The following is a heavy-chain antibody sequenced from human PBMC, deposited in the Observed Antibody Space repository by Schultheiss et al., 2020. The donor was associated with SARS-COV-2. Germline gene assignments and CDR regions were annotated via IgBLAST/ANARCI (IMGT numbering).Heavy chain of an antibody. V-gene: IGHV3-7*01. CDR3: AKGVLAGTGLMIAFGPPKN. D-gene: IGHD3-16*01. J-gene: IGHJ4*02. CDR1: GFTFSSYW. Sequence: GESLKISCAASGFTFSSYWMSWVRQTPGKGLEWVANIRQDGSEKYYADSVKGRFTISRDNSKNTLYLQMNSLGPEDTATYYCAKGVLAGTGLMIAFGPPKNWGQGTLVTVAS. CDR2: IRQDGSEK.